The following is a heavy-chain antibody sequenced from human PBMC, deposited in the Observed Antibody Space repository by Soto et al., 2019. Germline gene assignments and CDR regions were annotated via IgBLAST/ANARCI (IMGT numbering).Heavy chain of an antibody. D-gene: IGHD2-2*01. V-gene: IGHV3-30-3*01. CDR3: ARVPVVVPAAYYYYYGMDV. Sequence: GGSLRLSCASSGFTFSSYAMHWVRQAPGKGLEWVAVISYDGSNKYYADSVKGRFTISRDNSKNTLYLQMNSLRAEDTAVYYCARVPVVVPAAYYYYYGMDVWGQGTTVTVSS. CDR1: GFTFSSYA. CDR2: ISYDGSNK. J-gene: IGHJ6*02.